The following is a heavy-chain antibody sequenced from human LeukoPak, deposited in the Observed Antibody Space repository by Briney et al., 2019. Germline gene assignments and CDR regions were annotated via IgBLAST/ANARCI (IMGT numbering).Heavy chain of an antibody. CDR1: GYTFADYF. D-gene: IGHD1-26*01. Sequence: GASVKVSCKTSGYTFADYFIHWVRQAPGQGLEWMGRINANSGGTEYEQKFQGRVTMTRDTSISTAYVEVNWLISDDTAIYYCARDVSFTPNWEFDYWGQGTLVTVSS. J-gene: IGHJ4*02. CDR2: INANSGGT. V-gene: IGHV1-2*06. CDR3: ARDVSFTPNWEFDY.